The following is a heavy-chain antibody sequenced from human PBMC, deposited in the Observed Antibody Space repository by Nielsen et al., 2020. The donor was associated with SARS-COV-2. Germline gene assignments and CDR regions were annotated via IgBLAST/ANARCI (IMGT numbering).Heavy chain of an antibody. CDR2: INPNSGGT. J-gene: IGHJ3*01. V-gene: IGHV1-2*04. Sequence: ASVKVSCKASGYTFTGYYMHWVRQAPGQGLEWMGWINPNSGGTNYAQKFQGWVTMTRDTSINTVYMEMTSLRSDDTAIYYCARFGPGESAFDVWGQGTVVTVSS. CDR3: ARFGPGESAFDV. D-gene: IGHD7-27*01. CDR1: GYTFTGYY.